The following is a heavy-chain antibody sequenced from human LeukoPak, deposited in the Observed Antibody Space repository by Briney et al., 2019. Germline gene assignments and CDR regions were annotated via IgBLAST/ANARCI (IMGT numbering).Heavy chain of an antibody. J-gene: IGHJ5*02. V-gene: IGHV5-51*01. CDR1: GYSFISYW. CDR2: IYPGDSDT. CDR3: ARRSIAAAGTWWFDP. D-gene: IGHD6-13*01. Sequence: GESLKISCKGSGYSFISYWIGWVRQMPGKGLEWMGIIYPGDSDTRYSPSCQGQVTISADKSVSTAYLQWSSLKASDTAMYYCARRSIAAAGTWWFDPWGQGTLVTVSS.